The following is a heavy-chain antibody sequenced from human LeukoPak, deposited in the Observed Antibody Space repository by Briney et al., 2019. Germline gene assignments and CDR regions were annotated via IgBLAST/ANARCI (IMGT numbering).Heavy chain of an antibody. CDR1: GFTFSSYE. CDR2: ISSSGSTI. D-gene: IGHD3-10*01. J-gene: IGHJ6*03. CDR3: ARRGRFGEPGGDGRGYYYYYYMDV. Sequence: GGSLRLSCAASGFTFSSYEMNWVRQAPGEGLEWVSYISSSGSTIYYADSVKGRFTISRDNAKNSLYLQMNSLRAEDTAVYYCARRGRFGEPGGDGRGYYYYYYMDVWGKGTTVTISS. V-gene: IGHV3-48*03.